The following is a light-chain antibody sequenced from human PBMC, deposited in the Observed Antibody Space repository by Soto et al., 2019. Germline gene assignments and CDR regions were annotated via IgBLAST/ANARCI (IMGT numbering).Light chain of an antibody. J-gene: IGKJ4*01. CDR3: QQYASSPLLT. CDR2: GTS. V-gene: IGKV3-20*01. CDR1: QTIGRNY. Sequence: EGVLTQSPGTLSLSPGERATLSCRAIQTIGRNYLAWYQQKPGQAPRLLIFGTSTRATGIPDRFSGSGSGTDFTLSISRLEPEDFAVYYCQQYASSPLLTFGGGTKVDIK.